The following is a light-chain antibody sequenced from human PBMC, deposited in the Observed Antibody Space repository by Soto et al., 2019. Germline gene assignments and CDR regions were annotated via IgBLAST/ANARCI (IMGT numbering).Light chain of an antibody. CDR2: DAS. J-gene: IGKJ5*01. Sequence: DIQMTQSPSSLSASVGDRFTITCQASQNINNYLNWYQQKPGGAPKLLIYDASNLEARVPSSFRGSASGPDFTFTISRLKPEDIATYYCQHYENLPTFGQGTRLEIK. CDR3: QHYENLPT. V-gene: IGKV1-33*01. CDR1: QNINNY.